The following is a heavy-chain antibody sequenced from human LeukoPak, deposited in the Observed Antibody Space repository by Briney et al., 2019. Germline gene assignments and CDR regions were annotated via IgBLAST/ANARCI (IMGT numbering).Heavy chain of an antibody. V-gene: IGHV3-30*04. CDR1: GFSFTKYA. Sequence: QSGGSLRLSCAASGFSFTKYAMDWVRQAPGKGLEGVAIISKDGRMRYYADSVKGRFTVSRDNSNNAVYLQMNSLKSEDTAVYYCAGEKFDIWGQGTMVTVSA. CDR3: AGEKFDI. CDR2: ISKDGRMR. J-gene: IGHJ3*02.